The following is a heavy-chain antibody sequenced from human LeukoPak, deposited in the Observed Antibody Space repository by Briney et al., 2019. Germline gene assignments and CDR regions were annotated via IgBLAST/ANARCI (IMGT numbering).Heavy chain of an antibody. D-gene: IGHD3-3*01. Sequence: GWSLRLSCAASGFTFSSYSMNWVRQAPGRGLEWVSSISSSSRYIYYADSVKGRFTISRDNAKNSLYLPMTSLRADDTAVYYCASSSFLLRFLEWFFDYWGQGTLVTVSS. CDR2: ISSSSRYI. J-gene: IGHJ4*02. CDR1: GFTFSSYS. V-gene: IGHV3-21*01. CDR3: ASSSFLLRFLEWFFDY.